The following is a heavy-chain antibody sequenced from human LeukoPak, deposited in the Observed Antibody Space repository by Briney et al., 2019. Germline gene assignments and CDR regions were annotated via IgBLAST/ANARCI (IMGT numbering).Heavy chain of an antibody. D-gene: IGHD3-22*01. CDR2: IYADGNT. V-gene: IGHV3-53*01. CDR3: ARETEHYYDSSGYDY. Sequence: GGSLRLSCAASGFIVNTNYMTWVRQAPGRGLEWVSFIYADGNTYYADSVKGRFTISRDNAKNSLYLQMNSLRAEDTAVYYCARETEHYYDSSGYDYWGQGTLVTVSS. CDR1: GFIVNTNY. J-gene: IGHJ4*02.